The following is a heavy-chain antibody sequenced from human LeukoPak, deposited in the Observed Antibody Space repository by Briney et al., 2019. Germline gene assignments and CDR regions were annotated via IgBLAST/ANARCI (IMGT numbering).Heavy chain of an antibody. CDR1: EFTFSTYW. V-gene: IGHV3-7*05. J-gene: IGHJ4*02. CDR2: VKEDGSEK. D-gene: IGHD1-26*01. CDR3: ARGYSYLDY. Sequence: GGSLRLSCVGSEFTFSTYWMTWVRQAPGKGLEWVASVKEDGSEKYLVDSVKGRFSISRDNAKNSLFLQLNSLSAEDTAVYYCARGYSYLDYWGQGTLVTVSS.